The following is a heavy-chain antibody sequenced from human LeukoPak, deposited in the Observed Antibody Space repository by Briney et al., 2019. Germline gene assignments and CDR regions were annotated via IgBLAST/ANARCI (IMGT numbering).Heavy chain of an antibody. V-gene: IGHV3-15*07. CDR1: GFTFKSAW. J-gene: IGHJ5*02. Sequence: GESLRLSCAASGFTFKSAWMNWVRQAPGKGLEWVGRIKSETDGGTTDYAAPVKGRFSIPRDDSTNTLYLQMNSLKAEDTAVYYCTSFTISSGFPWGQGTLVTVSS. D-gene: IGHD6-6*01. CDR2: IKSETDGGTT. CDR3: TSFTISSGFP.